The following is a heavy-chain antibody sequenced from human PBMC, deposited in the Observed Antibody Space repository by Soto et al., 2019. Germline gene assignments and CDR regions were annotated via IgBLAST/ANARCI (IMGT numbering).Heavy chain of an antibody. J-gene: IGHJ4*02. V-gene: IGHV4-30-4*08. Sequence: SETLSLTCTVSGGSISSSSYYWGWIRQPPGKGLEWIGYIYYSGSTYYNPSLKSRVTISVDTSKNQFSLKLSSVTAADTAVYYCARWLGYGPLFDDWGQGTLVTVSS. CDR1: GGSISSSSYY. D-gene: IGHD5-12*01. CDR3: ARWLGYGPLFDD. CDR2: IYYSGST.